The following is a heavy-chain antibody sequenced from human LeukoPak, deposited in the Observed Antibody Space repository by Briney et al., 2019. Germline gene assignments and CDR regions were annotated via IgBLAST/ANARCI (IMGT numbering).Heavy chain of an antibody. Sequence: SETLSLTCTVSSGSISTSNYYWGWVRQPPGNALEGIGNIFYSGSTYYSPSLKSRVTRSLDTSRNQFSLKLNSVTAADTAVYYCAKSHGYGLIDIWGQGTMVTVSS. V-gene: IGHV4-39*07. D-gene: IGHD3-22*01. J-gene: IGHJ3*02. CDR1: SGSISTSNYY. CDR3: AKSHGYGLIDI. CDR2: IFYSGST.